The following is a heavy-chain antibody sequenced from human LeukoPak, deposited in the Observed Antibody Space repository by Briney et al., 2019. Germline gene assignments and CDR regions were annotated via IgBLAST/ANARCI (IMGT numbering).Heavy chain of an antibody. D-gene: IGHD2-2*01. V-gene: IGHV1-46*01. Sequence: ASVKVSCKASGYTFTSYYMHWVRQAPGQGLEWMGIINPSGGSTSYAQKFQGRVTMTRDTSTSTVYMELSSLRSEDTAVYYCARPSRGYCSSTRFFRLDDWGQGTLVTVSS. CDR1: GYTFTSYY. J-gene: IGHJ4*02. CDR3: ARPSRGYCSSTRFFRLDD. CDR2: INPSGGST.